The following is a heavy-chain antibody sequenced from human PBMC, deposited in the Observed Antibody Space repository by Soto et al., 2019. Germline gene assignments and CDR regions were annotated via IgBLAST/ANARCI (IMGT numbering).Heavy chain of an antibody. CDR3: ARPYCGGDCYPHDYFDY. CDR2: IYPGDSDT. V-gene: IGHV5-51*01. D-gene: IGHD2-21*02. Sequence: PVASLTVSWKVSGYSFTSYWIGWVRQMPGKGLEWMGIIYPGDSDTRYSPSFQGQVTISADKSISTAYLQWSSLKASDTAMYYCARPYCGGDCYPHDYFDYWGQGTLVTVSS. CDR1: GYSFTSYW. J-gene: IGHJ4*02.